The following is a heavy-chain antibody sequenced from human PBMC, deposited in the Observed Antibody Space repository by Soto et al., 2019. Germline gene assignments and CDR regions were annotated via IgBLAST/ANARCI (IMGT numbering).Heavy chain of an antibody. Sequence: EVQLVESGGGLVKPGGSLRLSCAASGFTFSRFTMNWVHQAPGKGLEWVSAISSNSAYIYYANSVRGRFTISRDNAKISVYLQMNSLRAEDTAVYYCARDAGGVSSSEGWFDPWGQGTLVTVSS. D-gene: IGHD6-6*01. CDR3: ARDAGGVSSSEGWFDP. CDR1: GFTFSRFT. V-gene: IGHV3-21*06. CDR2: ISSNSAYI. J-gene: IGHJ5*02.